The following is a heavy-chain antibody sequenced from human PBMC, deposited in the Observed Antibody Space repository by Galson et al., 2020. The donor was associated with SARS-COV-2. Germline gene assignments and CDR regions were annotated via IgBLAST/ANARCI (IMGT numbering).Heavy chain of an antibody. D-gene: IGHD3-22*01. CDR1: GFSFSDYW. CDR3: ARHSSGDF. V-gene: IGHV3-74*01. CDR2: INTYGNST. J-gene: IGHJ4*02. Sequence: GGSLRLSCAASGFSFSDYWMHWVRRAPGKGLVWVSRINTYGNSTNYAASVRGRFTVSRDNTKNMLYLQINSLRAEDTAVYYCARHSSGDFWGQGTLVTVSS.